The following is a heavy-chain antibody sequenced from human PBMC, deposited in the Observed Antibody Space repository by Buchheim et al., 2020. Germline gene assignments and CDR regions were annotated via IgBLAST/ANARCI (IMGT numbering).Heavy chain of an antibody. D-gene: IGHD3-10*01. CDR3: ARTDYYGLGTRDV. Sequence: QVQLQQWDTRLLKPSETLSLTCAVSGESFSGYFWTWIRQPPGKGLEWIGEINYDGNTNYNPSLKSRVSISVDTTKKRFSLNLSSVSAADTAVYYCARTDYYGLGTRDVWGQGTT. CDR2: INYDGNT. J-gene: IGHJ6*02. CDR1: GESFSGYF. V-gene: IGHV4-34*01.